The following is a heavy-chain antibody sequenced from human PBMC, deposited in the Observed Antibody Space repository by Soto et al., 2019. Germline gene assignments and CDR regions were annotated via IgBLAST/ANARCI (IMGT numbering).Heavy chain of an antibody. CDR3: AREKYIIKYGDNPFDY. D-gene: IGHD4-17*01. CDR2: ISSSSSYI. Sequence: PGGSLRLSCAASGFTFSSYSMNWVRQAPGKGLEWVSSISSSSSYIYYADSVKGRFTISRDNAKNSLYLQMNSLRAEDTAVYYCAREKYIIKYGDNPFDYWGQGTLVTVSS. J-gene: IGHJ4*02. V-gene: IGHV3-21*01. CDR1: GFTFSSYS.